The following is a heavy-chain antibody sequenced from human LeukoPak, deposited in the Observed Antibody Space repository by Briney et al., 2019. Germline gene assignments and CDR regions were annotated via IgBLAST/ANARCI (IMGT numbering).Heavy chain of an antibody. J-gene: IGHJ6*03. CDR3: ARAPRFNYSSYLAV. CDR2: INHSGST. Sequence: SETLSLTCAVYGGSFSGYYWSWIRQPPGKGLEWIGEINHSGSTNYNPSLKSRVTISVDTSKNQFSLKLSSVTAADTAVYYCARAPRFNYSSYLAVGGKGTTVPVS. D-gene: IGHD3-3*01. CDR1: GGSFSGYY. V-gene: IGHV4-34*01.